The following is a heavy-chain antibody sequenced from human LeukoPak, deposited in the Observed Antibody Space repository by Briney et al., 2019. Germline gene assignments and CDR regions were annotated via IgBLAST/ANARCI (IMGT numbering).Heavy chain of an antibody. D-gene: IGHD1-26*01. CDR1: GFTFSGFG. V-gene: IGHV3-33*06. CDR3: AKYISRGSRQYDY. J-gene: IGHJ4*02. CDR2: IWYDGSNK. Sequence: PGGSLRLSCAASGFTFSGFGMHWVRQAPGKGLEWVAVIWYDGSNKYYADSVKGRFTISRDNPKNTLYMQMNSLRAEDTAVYYCAKYISRGSRQYDYWGQGTLVTVSS.